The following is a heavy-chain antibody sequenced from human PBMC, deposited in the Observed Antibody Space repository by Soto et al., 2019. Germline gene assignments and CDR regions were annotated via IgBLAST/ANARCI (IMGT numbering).Heavy chain of an antibody. CDR3: ARGGSTMVRGPLVYGLDV. D-gene: IGHD3-10*01. CDR1: GGTFRTFA. Sequence: SSVKVSFKASGGTFRTFAISWLRHAPVQWPEWMGGIIPVFGTPNYAQKFQGRVTITADESTSTAYMELSSLRSEDTAVYYCARGGSTMVRGPLVYGLDVWGQGTTVTVSS. V-gene: IGHV1-69*13. CDR2: IIPVFGTP. J-gene: IGHJ6*02.